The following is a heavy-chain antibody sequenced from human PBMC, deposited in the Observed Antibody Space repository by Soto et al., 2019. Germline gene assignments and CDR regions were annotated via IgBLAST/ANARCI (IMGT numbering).Heavy chain of an antibody. CDR3: ARNDYGDQKPPFPDY. J-gene: IGHJ4*02. D-gene: IGHD4-17*01. V-gene: IGHV4-30-4*01. CDR2: IYYSGST. CDR1: DGSISSGDYY. Sequence: QVQLQESGPGLVKPSQTLSLTCTVSDGSISSGDYYWSWIRQPPGKGLEWIGYIYYSGSTYYNPSLKSRVTISVDTSKNQISLKLSSVTAADTAVYYCARNDYGDQKPPFPDYWGQGTLVTVSS.